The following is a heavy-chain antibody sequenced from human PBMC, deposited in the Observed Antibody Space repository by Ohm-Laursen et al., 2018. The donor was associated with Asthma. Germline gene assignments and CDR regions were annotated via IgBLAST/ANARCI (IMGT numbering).Heavy chain of an antibody. J-gene: IGHJ5*01. CDR1: GGSISSGGYY. V-gene: IGHV4-31*03. Sequence: TLSLTCPVSGGSISSGGYYWSWIRQHPGKGLEWIGYIYYSGSAYYNPSLKSRVTISLDTSNIKFSLELSSVTAADTAVYYCARYTTAVTFDSWGQGTLVTVSS. CDR3: ARYTTAVTFDS. CDR2: IYYSGSA. D-gene: IGHD4-17*01.